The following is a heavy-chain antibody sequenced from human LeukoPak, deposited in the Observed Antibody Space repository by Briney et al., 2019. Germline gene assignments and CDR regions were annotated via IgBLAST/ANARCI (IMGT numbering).Heavy chain of an antibody. CDR2: ISNSGGST. Sequence: GGSLRLSCAVSGFTFITYAMSWVRQAPGKGLEWISGISNSGGSTYYADSVRGRFTISRDNSKNTLYLQMNSLRAEDTAVYYCAVDCSSPSCYGQSAFDIWGQGTMVTVSS. V-gene: IGHV3-23*01. CDR3: AVDCSSPSCYGQSAFDI. CDR1: GFTFITYA. J-gene: IGHJ3*02. D-gene: IGHD2-2*01.